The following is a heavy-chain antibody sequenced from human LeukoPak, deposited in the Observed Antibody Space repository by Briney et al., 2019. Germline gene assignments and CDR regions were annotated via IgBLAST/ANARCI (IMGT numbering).Heavy chain of an antibody. Sequence: GGSLRLSCAASGFTFTSYAMSRVHQAPGKGLEWVSAISGSGGSTYYADSVRGRFTISRDNSKNTLYLQMNSLRAEDTAVYYCAKERGITIFGVAFYYYYGMDVWGQGTTVTVSS. D-gene: IGHD3-3*01. J-gene: IGHJ6*02. CDR1: GFTFTSYA. CDR3: AKERGITIFGVAFYYYYGMDV. CDR2: ISGSGGST. V-gene: IGHV3-23*01.